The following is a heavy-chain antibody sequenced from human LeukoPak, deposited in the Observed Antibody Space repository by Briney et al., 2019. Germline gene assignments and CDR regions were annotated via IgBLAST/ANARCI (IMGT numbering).Heavy chain of an antibody. D-gene: IGHD2-2*02. CDR2: IYHSGST. CDR1: GYSISSGYY. J-gene: IGHJ5*02. V-gene: IGHV4-38-2*01. Sequence: KPSETLSLTCAVSGYSISSGYYWGWIRQPPGKGLEWIGSIYHSGSTYYNPSLKSRVTISVDTSKNQFSLKLSSVTAADTAVYYCASAPEDIVVVPAAIRRFGWFDPWGQATLVTVSS. CDR3: ASAPEDIVVVPAAIRRFGWFDP.